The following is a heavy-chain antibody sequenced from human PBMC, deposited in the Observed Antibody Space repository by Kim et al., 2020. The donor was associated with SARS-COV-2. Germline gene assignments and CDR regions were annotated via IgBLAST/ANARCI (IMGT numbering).Heavy chain of an antibody. V-gene: IGHV3-48*04. CDR2: ISSSSSTI. Sequence: GGSLRLSCAASGFTFSSYSMNWVRQAPGKGLEWVSYISSSSSTIYYADSVKGRFTISRDNAKNSLYLQMNSLRAEDTAVYYCARVPSKEVYYYEYGMDVWGQGTTVTVSS. J-gene: IGHJ6*02. CDR1: GFTFSSYS. CDR3: ARVPSKEVYYYEYGMDV.